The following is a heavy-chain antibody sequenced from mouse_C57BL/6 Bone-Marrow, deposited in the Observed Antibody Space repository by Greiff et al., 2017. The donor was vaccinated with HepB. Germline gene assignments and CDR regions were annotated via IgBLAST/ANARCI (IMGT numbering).Heavy chain of an antibody. CDR2: IYPRSGNT. J-gene: IGHJ1*03. Sequence: VQRVESGAELARPGASVKLSCKASGYTFTSYGISWVKQRTGQGLEWIGEIYPRSGNTYYNEKFKGKATLTADKSSSTAYMELRSLTSEDSAVYFCARDYSNPYFDVWGTGTTVTVSS. D-gene: IGHD2-5*01. CDR1: GYTFTSYG. V-gene: IGHV1-81*01. CDR3: ARDYSNPYFDV.